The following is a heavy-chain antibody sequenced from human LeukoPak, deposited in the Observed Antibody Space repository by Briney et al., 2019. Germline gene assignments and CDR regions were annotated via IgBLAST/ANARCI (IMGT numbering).Heavy chain of an antibody. J-gene: IGHJ4*02. CDR2: IRYDGSNK. CDR1: GFTFSSYG. CDR3: AKDSSYYYYDSSGYPGGIDY. D-gene: IGHD3-22*01. Sequence: GGSLRLSCAASGFTFSSYGMHWVRQAPGRGLEWVAFIRYDGSNKYYADSVKGRFTISRDNSKNTLYLQMNSLRAEDTAVYYCAKDSSYYYYDSSGYPGGIDYWGQGTLVTVSS. V-gene: IGHV3-30*02.